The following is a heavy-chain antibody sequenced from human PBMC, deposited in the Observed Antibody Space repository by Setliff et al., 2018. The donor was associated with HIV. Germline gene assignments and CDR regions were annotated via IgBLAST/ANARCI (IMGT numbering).Heavy chain of an antibody. D-gene: IGHD2-21*02. J-gene: IGHJ6*03. V-gene: IGHV3-74*01. CDR1: GFTFSNYW. Sequence: PGGSLRLSCAASGFTFSNYWMHWVRQAPGKGLVWVSRINSDGSSTSYADSVKGRFTISRDNAKNTLFLQMKSLRAEDTPVYYCARDSESGRFVVVTAPYYYMDVWGKGTTVTVSS. CDR3: ARDSESGRFVVVTAPYYYMDV. CDR2: INSDGSST.